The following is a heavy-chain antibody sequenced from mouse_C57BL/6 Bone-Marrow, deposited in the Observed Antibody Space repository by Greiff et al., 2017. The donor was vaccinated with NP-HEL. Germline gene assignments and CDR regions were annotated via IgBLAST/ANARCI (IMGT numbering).Heavy chain of an antibody. J-gene: IGHJ4*01. Sequence: DVQLVESGGGLVQPGGSLKLSCAASGFTFSDYYMYWVRQTPEKRLEWVAYISNGGGSTYYPDTVKGRFTISRDNAKNTLYLQMSRLKSEDTAMYYCARQYSKEAMDYWGQGTSVTVSS. D-gene: IGHD2-5*01. CDR2: ISNGGGST. V-gene: IGHV5-12*01. CDR1: GFTFSDYY. CDR3: ARQYSKEAMDY.